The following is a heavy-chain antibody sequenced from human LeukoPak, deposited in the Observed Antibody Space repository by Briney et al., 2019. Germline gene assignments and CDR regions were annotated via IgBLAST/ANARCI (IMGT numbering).Heavy chain of an antibody. Sequence: SVKVSCKASGGTFSSYAISWVRQAPGQGLEWMGGIIPIFGTANYAQKFQGRVTMTRDTSISTAYMELISLRSDDTAVYYCARGDRGDLGSSGVSIWGQETKVTVSS. CDR3: ARGDRGDLGSSGVSI. CDR2: IIPIFGTA. J-gene: IGHJ3*02. CDR1: GGTFSSYA. V-gene: IGHV1-69*05. D-gene: IGHD2-2*01.